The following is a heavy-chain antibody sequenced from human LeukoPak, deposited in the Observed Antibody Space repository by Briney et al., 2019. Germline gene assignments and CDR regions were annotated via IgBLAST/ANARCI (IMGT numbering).Heavy chain of an antibody. V-gene: IGHV3-43D*04. J-gene: IGHJ4*02. CDR2: ITWNGGHT. CDR1: GFIFNDYA. D-gene: IGHD5-24*01. Sequence: GGSLRLSCEASGFIFNDYAMHWVRQVPGKGLEGISLITWNGGHTYYADSVKGRFTISRDNIKNSLYLQMNSLRPEDTALYYCAKDRSYNSYFDYWGQGTLVTV. CDR3: AKDRSYNSYFDY.